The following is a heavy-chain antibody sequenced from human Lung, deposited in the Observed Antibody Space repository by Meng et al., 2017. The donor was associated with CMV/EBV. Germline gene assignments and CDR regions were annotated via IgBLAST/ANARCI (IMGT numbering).Heavy chain of an antibody. CDR2: IYPGESDT. CDR3: VRREYFDTGSGN. Sequence: GGSLRLXCQVSGNRFSNSWIGWVRQMPGKGLDWMAIIYPGESDTVNHPSFQGRVTISADKANSTAYLQWSSLRAADTAMYYCVRREYFDTGSGNWGQGTMVTVSS. D-gene: IGHD3-10*01. V-gene: IGHV5-51*01. J-gene: IGHJ4*02. CDR1: GNRFSNSW.